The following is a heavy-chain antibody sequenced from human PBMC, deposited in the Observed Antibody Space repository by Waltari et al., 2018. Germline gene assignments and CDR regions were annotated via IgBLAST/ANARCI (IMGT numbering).Heavy chain of an antibody. J-gene: IGHJ4*02. Sequence: HVQLQQCGAGLLKPSETLSLTCAVYGCSFSGYYWSWIRQPPGKGLEWIGEINHSGSTNYNPSLKSRVTISVDTSKNQFSLKLSSVTAADTAVYYCARETAAAAHNWGQGTLVTVSS. CDR1: GCSFSGYY. CDR3: ARETAAAAHN. V-gene: IGHV4-34*01. D-gene: IGHD6-13*01. CDR2: INHSGST.